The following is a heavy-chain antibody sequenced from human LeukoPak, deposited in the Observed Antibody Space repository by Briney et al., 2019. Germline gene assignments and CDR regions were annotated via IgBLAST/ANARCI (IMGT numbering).Heavy chain of an antibody. CDR2: ISDSGVNT. D-gene: IGHD6-13*01. Sequence: PSETLSLTCTVSGDSISSSNCYWGWIRQPPGKGLEWVAAISDSGVNTHYADSVKGRFTISRDNSKNTLYLQMNSLRAEDTAVYYCANRAMVGSSWSAWLYFDYWGQGTLVTVSS. CDR3: ANRAMVGSSWSAWLYFDY. V-gene: IGHV3-23*01. J-gene: IGHJ4*02. CDR1: GDSISSSNCY.